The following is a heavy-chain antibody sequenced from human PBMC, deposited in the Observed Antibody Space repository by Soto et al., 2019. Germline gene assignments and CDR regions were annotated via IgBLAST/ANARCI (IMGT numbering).Heavy chain of an antibody. CDR3: ARVMTEYYFDY. CDR1: GGSISRGDHY. CDR2: IYYSGST. D-gene: IGHD2-21*02. Sequence: SETLSLTCTVSGGSISRGDHYCSWIRQPPGKGLEWIGYIYYSGSTYYNPSLKSRVTISVDTSKNQFSLKLSSVTAADTAVYYCARVMTEYYFDYWGQGTLVSVSS. V-gene: IGHV4-30-4*01. J-gene: IGHJ4*02.